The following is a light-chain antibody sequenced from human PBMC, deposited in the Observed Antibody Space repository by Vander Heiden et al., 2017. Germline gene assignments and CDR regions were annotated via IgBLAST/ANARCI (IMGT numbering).Light chain of an antibody. V-gene: IGKV1-33*01. J-gene: IGKJ4*01. CDR3: QQYDNLPLT. Sequence: DIQMTQSPLSLSASVGDRVTITCQASQDISNYLNWYQQKPGKAPKLLIYDASNLQTGVPSRFSGSGSGADFTFTISSLQPEDIATYYCQQYDNLPLTFGEGTKVEIK. CDR1: QDISNY. CDR2: DAS.